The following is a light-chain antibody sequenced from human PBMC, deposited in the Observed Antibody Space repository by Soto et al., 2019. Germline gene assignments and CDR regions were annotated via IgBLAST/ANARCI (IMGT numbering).Light chain of an antibody. CDR2: GVS. Sequence: QSVLTQPASVSASPGQSITISCTGGKNDIGSSDYVSWYQQHPGKAPKLIIYGVSNQPSGTSDRFSGSKSGNTASLTISGLQADDEADYYCSSSTSSNTLVFGGGTKLTVL. CDR1: KNDIGSSDY. V-gene: IGLV2-14*01. CDR3: SSSTSSNTLV. J-gene: IGLJ3*02.